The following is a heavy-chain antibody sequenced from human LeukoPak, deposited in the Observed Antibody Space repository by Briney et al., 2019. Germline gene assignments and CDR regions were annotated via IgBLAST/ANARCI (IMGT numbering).Heavy chain of an antibody. CDR1: GFTFSSYD. J-gene: IGHJ4*02. CDR3: ARGGNTAGHMDV. CDR2: INWNGGST. V-gene: IGHV3-20*04. Sequence: PGGSLRLSCAASGFTFSSYDMHWVRQAPGKGLEWVSGINWNGGSTGYADSVKGRFTISRDNAKNSLYLQMNSLRAEDTALYYCARGGNTAGHMDVWGQGTLVTVSS. D-gene: IGHD5-18*01.